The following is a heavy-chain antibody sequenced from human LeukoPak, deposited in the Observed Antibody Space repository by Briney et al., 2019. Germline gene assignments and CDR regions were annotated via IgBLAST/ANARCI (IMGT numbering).Heavy chain of an antibody. CDR2: INHSGST. CDR3: AVKSTYYDFWSGYYPNYFDY. D-gene: IGHD3-3*01. CDR1: GGSISSYY. V-gene: IGHV4-34*01. J-gene: IGHJ4*02. Sequence: SETLSLTCTVSGGSISSYYWSWIRQPPGKGLEWIGEINHSGSTNYNPSLKSRVTISVDTSKNQFSLKLSSVTAADTAVYYCAVKSTYYDFWSGYYPNYFDYWGQGTLVTVSS.